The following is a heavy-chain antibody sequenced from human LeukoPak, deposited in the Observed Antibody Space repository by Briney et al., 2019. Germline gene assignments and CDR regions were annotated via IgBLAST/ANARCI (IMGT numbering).Heavy chain of an antibody. Sequence: SETLSLTCTVSGGSISSYYWSWIRQPPGKGLEWIGYIYYSGSTNYNPSLKSRVTISVDTSKNQFSLKLSSVTAADTAVYYCARDGGGSGYDYGAFDIWGQGTMVTVSS. CDR3: ARDGGGSGYDYGAFDI. V-gene: IGHV4-59*01. J-gene: IGHJ3*02. CDR2: IYYSGST. CDR1: GGSISSYY. D-gene: IGHD5-12*01.